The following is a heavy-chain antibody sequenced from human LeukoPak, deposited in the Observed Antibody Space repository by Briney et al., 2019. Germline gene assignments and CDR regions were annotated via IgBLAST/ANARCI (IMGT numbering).Heavy chain of an antibody. CDR3: ARSTGRVHYDILTGYYIAPDNYYFDY. Sequence: SETLSLTCTVSGGSISSSSYYWGWIRQPPGKGLEWIGSIYYSGSTYYNPSLNSRVTISVDTSKNQFSEKLSSVAAADTAVYYCARSTGRVHYDILTGYYIAPDNYYFDYWGQGNLVTVSS. J-gene: IGHJ4*02. CDR1: GGSISSSSYY. V-gene: IGHV4-39*01. D-gene: IGHD3-9*01. CDR2: IYYSGST.